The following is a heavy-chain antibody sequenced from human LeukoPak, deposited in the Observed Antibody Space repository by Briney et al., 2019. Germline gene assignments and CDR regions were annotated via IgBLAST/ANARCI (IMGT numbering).Heavy chain of an antibody. J-gene: IGHJ4*02. CDR3: ARVKTRFYDSSGYSDY. D-gene: IGHD3-22*01. CDR1: GGSISSSGYY. V-gene: IGHV4-39*07. CDR2: INHSGST. Sequence: SETLSLTCTVSGGSISSSGYYWSWIRQPPGKGLEWIGEINHSGSTNYNPSLKSRVTISVDTSKNQFSLKLSSVTAADTAVYYCARVKTRFYDSSGYSDYWGQGTLVTVSS.